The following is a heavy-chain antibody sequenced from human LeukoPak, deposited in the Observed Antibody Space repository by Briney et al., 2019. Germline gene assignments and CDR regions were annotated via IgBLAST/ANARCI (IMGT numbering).Heavy chain of an antibody. CDR1: GFTFSSYT. CDR3: ATVTKVNVDF. V-gene: IGHV3-30-3*01. D-gene: IGHD4-11*01. Sequence: GRSLRLSCAASGFTFSSYTFYWFRQPPGKGLEWVASVSVEGIGRFFPGSVEGRFTISRDNSKNTVYLQMNNLRPEDTAVYFCATVTKVNVDFWGQGTLVTVSS. J-gene: IGHJ4*02. CDR2: VSVEGIGR.